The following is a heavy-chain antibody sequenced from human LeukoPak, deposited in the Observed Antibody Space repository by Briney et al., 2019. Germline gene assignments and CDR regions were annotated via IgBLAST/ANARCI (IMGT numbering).Heavy chain of an antibody. V-gene: IGHV3-23*01. CDR1: GFTFSTYA. CDR3: ARELSEMATISPFDY. D-gene: IGHD5-24*01. Sequence: GGSLRLSCAASGFTFSTYAMSWVRQAPGKGLEWVSAISGSGGTTYYADSVKGRFTISGDNSKNTLYLQMNSLRAEDTAVYYCARELSEMATISPFDYWGQGTLVTVSS. J-gene: IGHJ4*02. CDR2: ISGSGGTT.